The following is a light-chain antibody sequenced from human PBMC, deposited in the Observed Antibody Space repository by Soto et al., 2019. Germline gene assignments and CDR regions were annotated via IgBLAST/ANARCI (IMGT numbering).Light chain of an antibody. CDR1: QSVSNN. CDR2: GAS. V-gene: IGKV3-15*01. J-gene: IGKJ5*01. Sequence: EIVITQAPATLSVSPGERDTLSWQGSQSVSNNLAWYQQKPGQAPRLLIYGASTRATGVPARFSGSGSGTEFTLTISSLQSEDFAVYYCQQYDNWPPITFGQGTRLEIK. CDR3: QQYDNWPPIT.